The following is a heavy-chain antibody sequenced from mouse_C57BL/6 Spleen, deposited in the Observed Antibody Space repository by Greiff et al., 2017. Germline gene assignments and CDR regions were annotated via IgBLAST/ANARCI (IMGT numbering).Heavy chain of an antibody. CDR2: IHPNSGST. Sequence: VQLQQPGAELVKPGASVKLSCKASGYTFTSYWMHWVKQRPGQGLEWIGMIHPNSGSTNYNEKFKSKATLTVDKSSSTAYMQLSSLTSEDSAVXYCARHYGSSYGYFDVWGTGTTVTVSS. J-gene: IGHJ1*03. V-gene: IGHV1-64*01. CDR3: ARHYGSSYGYFDV. CDR1: GYTFTSYW. D-gene: IGHD1-1*01.